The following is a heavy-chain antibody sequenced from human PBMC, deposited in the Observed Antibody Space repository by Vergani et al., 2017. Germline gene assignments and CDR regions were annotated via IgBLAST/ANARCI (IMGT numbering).Heavy chain of an antibody. CDR3: AKDSRRGWLAMVLDY. V-gene: IGHV4-61*02. J-gene: IGHJ4*02. D-gene: IGHD5-18*01. Sequence: QVQLQESGPGLVKPSQTLSLTCTVSGGPISSGSYYWSWIRQPAGTGLEWIGRIYTSGSTNYNPSLKSRVTISVDTSKNQFSLKLRSVTATDTAVYYCAKDSRRGWLAMVLDYWGQGTLVTVSA. CDR2: IYTSGST. CDR1: GGPISSGSYY.